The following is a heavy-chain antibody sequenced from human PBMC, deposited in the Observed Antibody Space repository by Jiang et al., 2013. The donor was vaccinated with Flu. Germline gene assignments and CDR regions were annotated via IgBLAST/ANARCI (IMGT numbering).Heavy chain of an antibody. Sequence: SGAEVKKPGASVKVSCKASGYTFTSYGISWVRQAPGQGLEWMGWISAYNGNTNYAQKLQGRVTMTTDTSTSTAYMELRSLRSDDTAVYYCARVRVWLVPYYYYGMDVWGKGPRSPSPQ. CDR1: GYTFTSYG. D-gene: IGHD6-19*01. J-gene: IGHJ6*04. V-gene: IGHV1-18*01. CDR3: ARVRVWLVPYYYYGMDV. CDR2: ISAYNGNT.